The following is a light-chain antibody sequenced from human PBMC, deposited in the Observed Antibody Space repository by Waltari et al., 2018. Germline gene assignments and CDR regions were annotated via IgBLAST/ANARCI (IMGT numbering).Light chain of an antibody. CDR3: QSADSSGPSVV. CDR2: KDN. J-gene: IGLJ2*01. CDR1: ALPKQY. V-gene: IGLV3-25*03. Sequence: SYELTQPPSVSVSPGQTARITCSGDALPKQYAYWYQQKPGQAPVLVLYKDNEMPSGSPGRCSGSTSGTTVTLTINGVQAEDEADYYCQSADSSGPSVVFGGGTKLTVL.